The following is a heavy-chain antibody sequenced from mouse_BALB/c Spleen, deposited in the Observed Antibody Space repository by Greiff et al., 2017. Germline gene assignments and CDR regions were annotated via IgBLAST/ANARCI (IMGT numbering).Heavy chain of an antibody. CDR3: ARGGPGAY. V-gene: IGHV5-6-5*01. CDR2: ISSGGST. CDR1: GFTFSSYA. J-gene: IGHJ3*01. Sequence: EVMLVESGGGLVKPGGSLKLSCAASGFTFSSYAMSWVRQTPEKRLEWVASISSGGSTYYPDSVKGRFTISRDNARNILYLQMSRLRSEDTAMYYCARGGPGAYWGQGTLVTVSA.